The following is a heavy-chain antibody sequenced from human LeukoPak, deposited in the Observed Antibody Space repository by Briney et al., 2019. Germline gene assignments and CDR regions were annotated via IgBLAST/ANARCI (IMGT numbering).Heavy chain of an antibody. D-gene: IGHD6-19*01. V-gene: IGHV4-59*12. CDR1: GGSISSYY. Sequence: SETLSLTCTVSGGSISSYYWSWIRQPPGKGLEWIGYIYHTGSTNYSPSLKSRVTISVDKSKNQFFLKLNSVTAADTAVYYCGRLMAGLDWGQGTLVTVSS. CDR3: GRLMAGLD. J-gene: IGHJ4*02. CDR2: IYHTGST.